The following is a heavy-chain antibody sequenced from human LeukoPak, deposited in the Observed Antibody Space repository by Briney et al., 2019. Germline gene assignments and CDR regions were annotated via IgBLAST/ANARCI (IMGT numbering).Heavy chain of an antibody. CDR1: GYTFTSYY. V-gene: IGHV1-46*01. D-gene: IGHD4-17*01. CDR2: INPSGGST. Sequence: GASVKVSCKASGYTFTSYYMHWLGQAPGQGLEGMGIINPSGGSTSYAQKFQGRVTMTRDTSTSTVYMELSSLRSEDTAVYYCARGVYGDYPINPFDYWGQGTLVTVSS. J-gene: IGHJ4*02. CDR3: ARGVYGDYPINPFDY.